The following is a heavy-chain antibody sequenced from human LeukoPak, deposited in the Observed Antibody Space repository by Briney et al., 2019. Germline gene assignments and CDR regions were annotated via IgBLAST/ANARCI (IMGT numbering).Heavy chain of an antibody. D-gene: IGHD5-18*01. J-gene: IGHJ1*01. V-gene: IGHV3-23*01. CDR3: AKDQGIQLWLKYFQH. Sequence: GGSLRLSCAASGFTFNNYAMTWVRQAPGKGLEWVSAISGSGGTTLYADSVKGRLTTSRDNSKSTLYLQMNSLRAEDTAVYYCAKDQGIQLWLKYFQHWGQGTLVTVSS. CDR2: ISGSGGTT. CDR1: GFTFNNYA.